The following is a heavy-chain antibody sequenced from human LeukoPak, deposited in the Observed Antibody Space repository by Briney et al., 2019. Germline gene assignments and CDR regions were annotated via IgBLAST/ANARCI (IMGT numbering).Heavy chain of an antibody. CDR2: INSDGSST. CDR3: AREIGSAARGR. V-gene: IGHV3-74*01. CDR1: GFTFSSYW. Sequence: GGSLRLSCAASGFTFSSYWMHWVRQAPGKGLVWVSRINSDGSSTSYADSVKGRFTISRDNAENSVHLQMKSLRAEDTAMYYCAREIGSAARGRWGQGTLVIVS. D-gene: IGHD6-13*01. J-gene: IGHJ4*02.